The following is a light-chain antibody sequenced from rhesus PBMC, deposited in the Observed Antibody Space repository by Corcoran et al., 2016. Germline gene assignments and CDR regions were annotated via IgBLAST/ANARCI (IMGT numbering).Light chain of an antibody. CDR3: LQYNNRRT. CDR2: DAS. J-gene: IGKJ1*01. V-gene: IGKV3-24*04. Sequence: ETVVTQSPATLSLSPGERATLSCRASQRVGTNLAWYHQKPGQAPKILIYDASSRATGIPDRFRGSGSETEFPLTISSLEPEDVVFYHCLQYNNRRTFGQGTKVEIK. CDR1: QRVGTN.